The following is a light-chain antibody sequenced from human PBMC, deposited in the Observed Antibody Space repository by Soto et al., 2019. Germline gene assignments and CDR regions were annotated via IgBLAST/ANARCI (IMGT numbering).Light chain of an antibody. V-gene: IGKV1-5*03. CDR2: QAS. CDR1: QSISNW. CDR3: QHYNSYPLT. J-gene: IGKJ4*01. Sequence: DIQMTQSPSTLSASVGDRVTITCRASQSISNWLAWYQQKPGEAPKFLIYQASTLKSGVPSRFSGSGSGTEFTLTISSLQPDDFATYYCQHYNSYPLTFGGGTKVEIK.